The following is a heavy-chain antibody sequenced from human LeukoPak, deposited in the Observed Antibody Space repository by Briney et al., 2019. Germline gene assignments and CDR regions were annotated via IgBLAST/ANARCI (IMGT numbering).Heavy chain of an antibody. J-gene: IGHJ4*02. CDR3: ARETLGVVTSTGFDY. Sequence: GASVKVSCKASGYTFTGYYMHWVRQATGQEREGMGWINPNSRGANYAQKFQGRVTMTSDTSPSTAYMDLGRLTSDDTALYFCARETLGVVTSTGFDYCGQGTLVTAS. CDR1: GYTFTGYY. CDR2: INPNSRGA. D-gene: IGHD3-22*01. V-gene: IGHV1-2*02.